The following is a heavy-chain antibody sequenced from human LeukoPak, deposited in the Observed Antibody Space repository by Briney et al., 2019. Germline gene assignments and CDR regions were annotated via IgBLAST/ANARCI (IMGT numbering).Heavy chain of an antibody. CDR1: GLTFSSDS. D-gene: IGHD6-13*01. CDR2: ISSSSSYI. J-gene: IGHJ4*02. Sequence: GGCLRLSCAASGLTFSSDSINWVRQAPGKGLGWVSSISSSSSYIYYADSVKGRFTISRDNAKNSLYLQMNSLRAEDTAVYYCARDDAAAGVPFDYWGQGTLVTVSS. V-gene: IGHV3-21*01. CDR3: ARDDAAAGVPFDY.